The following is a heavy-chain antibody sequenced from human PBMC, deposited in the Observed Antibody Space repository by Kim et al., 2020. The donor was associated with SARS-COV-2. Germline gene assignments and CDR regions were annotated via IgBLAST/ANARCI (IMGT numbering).Heavy chain of an antibody. Sequence: GGSLRLSCAASGFTFSSYSMNWVRQAPGKGLEWVSSISSSSSYIYYADSVKGRFTISRDNAKNSLYLQMNSLRAEDTAVYYCARVQEWAYYYGVDVWGQGTTVTVSS. CDR1: GFTFSSYS. J-gene: IGHJ6*02. D-gene: IGHD3-3*01. CDR3: ARVQEWAYYYGVDV. V-gene: IGHV3-21*01. CDR2: ISSSSSYI.